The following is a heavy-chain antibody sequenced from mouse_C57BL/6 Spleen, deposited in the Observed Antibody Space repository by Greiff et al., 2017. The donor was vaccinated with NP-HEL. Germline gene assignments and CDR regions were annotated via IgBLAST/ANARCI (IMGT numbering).Heavy chain of an antibody. V-gene: IGHV1-15*01. CDR2: IDPETGGT. J-gene: IGHJ2*01. D-gene: IGHD2-5*01. CDR1: GYTFTDYE. Sequence: VKLQESGAELVRPGASVTLSCKASGYTFTDYEMHWVKQTPVHGLEWIGAIDPETGGTAYNQKFKGKAILTADKSSSTAYMELRSLTSEDSAVYYCTRNSNYVDYFDYWGQGTTLTVSS. CDR3: TRNSNYVDYFDY.